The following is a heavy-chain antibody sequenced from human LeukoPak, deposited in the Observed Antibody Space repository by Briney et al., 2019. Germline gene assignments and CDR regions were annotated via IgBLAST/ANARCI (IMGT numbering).Heavy chain of an antibody. V-gene: IGHV1-18*01. CDR1: GYTFTSYG. CDR2: ISAYNGNT. J-gene: IGHJ4*02. Sequence: GASVKVSCKASGYTFTSYGISWVRHAPGQGLEWMGWISAYNGNTNYAQKLQGRVTMTTDTSTSTAYMELRSLRSDDTAVYYCARDRGDYYGSGTPPDYWGQGTLVTVSS. CDR3: ARDRGDYYGSGTPPDY. D-gene: IGHD3-10*01.